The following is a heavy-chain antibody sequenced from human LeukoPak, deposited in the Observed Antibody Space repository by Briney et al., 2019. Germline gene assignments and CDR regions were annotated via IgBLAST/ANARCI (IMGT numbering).Heavy chain of an antibody. CDR2: ISSSSSYI. V-gene: IGHV3-21*01. Sequence: PGGSLRLSCAASGFTFSSYSMNWVRQAPGKGLEWVSSISSSSSYIYYADSVKGRFTISRDNAKNSLYLQLNNLRAEDTAVYYCARDGGYYDILTGYPRNWFDPWGQGTQVTVSS. J-gene: IGHJ5*02. D-gene: IGHD3-9*01. CDR1: GFTFSSYS. CDR3: ARDGGYYDILTGYPRNWFDP.